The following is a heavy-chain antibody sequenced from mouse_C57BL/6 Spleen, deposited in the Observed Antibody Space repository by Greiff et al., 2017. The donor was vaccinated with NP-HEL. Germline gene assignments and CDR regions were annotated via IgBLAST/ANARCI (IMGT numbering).Heavy chain of an antibody. CDR2: ISNGGGST. CDR1: GFTFSSYT. Sequence: EVQGVESGGGLVQPGGSLKLSCAASGFTFSSYTMSWVRQTPEKRLEWVAYISNGGGSTYYPDTVKGRFTISRDNAKNTLYLQMSSLKSEDTAMYYCARHVGYYADWGQSTTLTVSS. V-gene: IGHV5-12-2*01. D-gene: IGHD2-3*01. CDR3: ARHVGYYAD. J-gene: IGHJ2*01.